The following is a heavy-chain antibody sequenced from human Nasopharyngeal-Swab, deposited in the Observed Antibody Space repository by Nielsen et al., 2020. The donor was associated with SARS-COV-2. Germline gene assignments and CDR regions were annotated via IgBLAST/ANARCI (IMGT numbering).Heavy chain of an antibody. CDR2: MSRSGGTI. CDR3: ARGITMIRGATRYYYGMDV. Sequence: VRQMPGKGLEWVSYMSRSGGTIYYADSVKGRFTISRDNAQDSLSLQMNSLRAEDTAVYYCARGITMIRGATRYYYGMDVWGQAPPVPFSS. J-gene: IGHJ6*02. V-gene: IGHV3-48*03. D-gene: IGHD3-10*01.